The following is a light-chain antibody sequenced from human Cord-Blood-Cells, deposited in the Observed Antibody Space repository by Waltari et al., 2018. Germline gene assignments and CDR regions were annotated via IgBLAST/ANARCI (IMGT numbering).Light chain of an antibody. V-gene: IGLV2-11*01. CDR1: SSDVGGYNY. CDR2: DVS. Sequence: QSALTQPRSVSGSPGQSVTISCTGTSSDVGGYNYVSCYQQHPGKAPKLMIYDVSKRPSGVPDRCSCSKSGNTASLTISGLQAEDEADYYCCSYAGSYTFYVVFGGGTKLTVL. CDR3: CSYAGSYTFYVV. J-gene: IGLJ2*01.